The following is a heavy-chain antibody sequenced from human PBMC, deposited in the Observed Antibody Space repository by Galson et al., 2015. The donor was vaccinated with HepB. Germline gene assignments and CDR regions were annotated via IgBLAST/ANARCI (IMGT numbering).Heavy chain of an antibody. CDR2: ISSSSTYI. V-gene: IGHV3-21*01. J-gene: IGHJ4*02. CDR1: GFTFSNYN. CDR3: ARTPRGLMNLDY. Sequence: SLRLSCAASGFTFSNYNMNWVRQTPGKGLEWVSFISSSSTYIYCADSMKGQFTISRDNAKNSLFLQMNSLRVEDTAVYYCARTPRGLMNLDYWGQGTLLIVSS. D-gene: IGHD3-10*01.